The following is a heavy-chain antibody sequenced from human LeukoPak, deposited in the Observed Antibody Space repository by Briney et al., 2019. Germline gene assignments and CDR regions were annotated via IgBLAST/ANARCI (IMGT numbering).Heavy chain of an antibody. V-gene: IGHV3-23*01. J-gene: IGHJ5*02. CDR3: AKGCTSSSCDEGRWFDP. CDR1: GLTFSRYA. CDR2: ISASGGVT. Sequence: GGSLRLSCAASGLTFSRYAMGWVRRTPGQGLEWVSIISASGGVTQDAASVKGRFTISRDNSKNTLYLQMNSLRADDTAVYFCAKGCTSSSCDEGRWFDPWGQGTMVTVSS. D-gene: IGHD3-22*01.